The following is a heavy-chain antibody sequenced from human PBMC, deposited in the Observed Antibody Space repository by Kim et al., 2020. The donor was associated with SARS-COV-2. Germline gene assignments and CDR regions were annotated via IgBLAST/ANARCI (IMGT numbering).Heavy chain of an antibody. CDR1: GFTFSSYG. Sequence: GGSLRLSCAASGFTFSSYGMHWVRQAPGKGLEWVAVIWYDGSNKYYADSVKGRFTISRDNSKNTLYLQMNSLRAEDTAVYYCARDSVTGYNWKTTHWFDPWGQGTLVTVSS. V-gene: IGHV3-33*01. D-gene: IGHD1-20*01. J-gene: IGHJ5*02. CDR3: ARDSVTGYNWKTTHWFDP. CDR2: IWYDGSNK.